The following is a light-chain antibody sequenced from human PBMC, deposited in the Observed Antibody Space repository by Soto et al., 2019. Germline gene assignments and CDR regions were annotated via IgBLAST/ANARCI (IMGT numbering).Light chain of an antibody. J-gene: IGKJ3*01. Sequence: EIGMTQSPGTLSVSPGERSNLSCRASQSVSVNLAWYQQKPGQAPRLLIYGVSTRATGIPARFSGSESGTEFTLTISSLQSEDFAVYYCQQYNDWPFTFGPGTKVDIK. V-gene: IGKV3-15*01. CDR2: GVS. CDR1: QSVSVN. CDR3: QQYNDWPFT.